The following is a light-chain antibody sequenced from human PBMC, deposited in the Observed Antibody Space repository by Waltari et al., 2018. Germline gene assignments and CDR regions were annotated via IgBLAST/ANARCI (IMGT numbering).Light chain of an antibody. V-gene: IGLV1-40*01. CDR1: SSDIGAGSD. Sequence: QSVLTQPPSVSGAQGQRVTISCTGSSSDIGAGSDVHWYQQLPGTAPKLLIYGNSHRPSGVPDRFSASKYGPSASLDIARLQAEDEADYYCQSYDSSLSLIFGGGTRLTVL. CDR3: QSYDSSLSLI. CDR2: GNS. J-gene: IGLJ2*01.